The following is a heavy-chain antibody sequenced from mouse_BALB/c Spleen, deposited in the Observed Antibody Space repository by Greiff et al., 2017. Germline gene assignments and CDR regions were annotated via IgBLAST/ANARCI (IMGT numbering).Heavy chain of an antibody. CDR2: ISYSGST. Sequence: EVKLQESGPSLVKPSQTLSLTCSVTGDSITSGYWNWIRKFPGNKLEYMGYISYSGSTYYNPSLKSRISITRDTSKNQYYLQLNSVTTEDTATYYCARLYGSSYDYFDYWGQGTTLTVSS. CDR3: ARLYGSSYDYFDY. J-gene: IGHJ2*01. D-gene: IGHD1-1*01. CDR1: GDSITSGY. V-gene: IGHV3-8*02.